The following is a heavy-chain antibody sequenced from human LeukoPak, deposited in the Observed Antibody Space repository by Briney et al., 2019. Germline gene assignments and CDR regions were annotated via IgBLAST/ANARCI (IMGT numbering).Heavy chain of an antibody. V-gene: IGHV1-18*04. J-gene: IGHJ4*02. D-gene: IGHD6-6*01. CDR2: ISAYKGNT. CDR1: GYTFIKYG. Sequence: ASVKVSCKASGYTFIKYGITWVRQAPGQGLEWMGWISAYKGNTNQAQKIQGRVTMTTDTPTSTAYMELSSLRSEDTAVYYCARGGVRQYSSSLPFDYWGQGTPVTVSS. CDR3: ARGGVRQYSSSLPFDY.